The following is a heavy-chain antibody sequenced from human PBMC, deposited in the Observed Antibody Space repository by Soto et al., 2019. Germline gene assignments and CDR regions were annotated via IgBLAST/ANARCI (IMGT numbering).Heavy chain of an antibody. CDR1: GFPFSSYW. J-gene: IGHJ4*02. V-gene: IGHV3-74*01. CDR3: TRRGCSTTGCYFN. D-gene: IGHD2-2*01. CDR2: INGDGSSI. Sequence: EVRLVESGGDLVQPGGSLRLSCAASGFPFSSYWMHRVRQAPGKGLEWVSRINGDGSSINYADSVKGRFTISRDNAKNTLYLQMNSLRVEDAAVYYCTRRGCSTTGCYFNWGRGTLVTVSS.